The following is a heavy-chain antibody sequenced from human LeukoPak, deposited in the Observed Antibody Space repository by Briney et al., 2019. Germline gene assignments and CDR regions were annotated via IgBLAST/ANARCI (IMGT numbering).Heavy chain of an antibody. J-gene: IGHJ4*02. CDR2: ISYDGSNK. CDR3: AKVGGPEDY. D-gene: IGHD3-3*01. Sequence: GGSLRLSCAASGFTFSSYGIHWVRQAPGKGLEWVAVISYDGSNKYYADSVKGRFTISRDNSKNTLYLQMNSLRAEDTAVYYCAKVGGPEDYWGQGTLVTVSS. CDR1: GFTFSSYG. V-gene: IGHV3-30*18.